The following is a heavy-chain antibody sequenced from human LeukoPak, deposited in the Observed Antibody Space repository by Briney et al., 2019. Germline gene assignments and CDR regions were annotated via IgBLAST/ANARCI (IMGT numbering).Heavy chain of an antibody. J-gene: IGHJ4*02. CDR1: GYTFTGYY. CDR3: ARPFGYDSSGYYWYYFDY. CDR2: INPNSGGT. D-gene: IGHD3-22*01. V-gene: IGHV1-2*02. Sequence: ASVKVSCKASGYTFTGYYMHWVRQAPVQGLEWMGWINPNSGGTNYAQKFQGRVTMTRDTSISTAYMELSRLRSDDTAVYYCARPFGYDSSGYYWYYFDYWGQGTLVTVSS.